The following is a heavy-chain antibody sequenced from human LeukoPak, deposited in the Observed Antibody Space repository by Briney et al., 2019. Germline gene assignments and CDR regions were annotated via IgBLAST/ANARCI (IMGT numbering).Heavy chain of an antibody. J-gene: IGHJ3*02. D-gene: IGHD3-10*01. CDR3: ARGPYYSSGAFDI. CDR1: GGSISSGSYY. Sequence: SETLSLTCTVSGGSISSGSYYWSWIRQPAGKGLEWIGRISSSGSTNYNPSLKSRVTISVDTSKNQFSLKLSSVTAADTAVYFCARGPYYSSGAFDIWGQGTMVTVSS. V-gene: IGHV4-61*02. CDR2: ISSSGST.